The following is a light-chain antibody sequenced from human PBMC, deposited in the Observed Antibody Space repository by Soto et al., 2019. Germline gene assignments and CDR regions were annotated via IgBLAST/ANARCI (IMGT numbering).Light chain of an antibody. CDR3: QQYNNWPLT. CDR2: GAS. CDR1: QSVSSN. J-gene: IGKJ4*01. Sequence: VMAQSPATLSVSPGESATLSSRASQSVSSNLTWYQQKPGQGPRLLIYGASTRATGVPARFSGSGSGTEFTLPISSLQSEDFAVYYCQQYNNWPLTFGGGTKVEVK. V-gene: IGKV3-15*01.